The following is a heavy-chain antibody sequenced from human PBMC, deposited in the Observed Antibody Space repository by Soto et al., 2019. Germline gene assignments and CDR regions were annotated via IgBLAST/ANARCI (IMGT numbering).Heavy chain of an antibody. CDR3: ARGLWFGEYNWFDP. J-gene: IGHJ5*02. D-gene: IGHD3-10*01. CDR1: GGSISSYY. V-gene: IGHV4-59*01. Sequence: SGTLSLSCTVSGGSISSYYWSWIRKPPGKGLEWIGYIYYSGSTNYNPSLKSRVTISVDTSKNQFSLKLSSVTAADTAVYYCARGLWFGEYNWFDPWGQGTLVTVSS. CDR2: IYYSGST.